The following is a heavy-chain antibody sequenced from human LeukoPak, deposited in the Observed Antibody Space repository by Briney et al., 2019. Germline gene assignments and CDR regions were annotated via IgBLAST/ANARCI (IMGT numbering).Heavy chain of an antibody. CDR1: GYTFTGYY. Sequence: GASVKVSCKASGYTFTGYYMHWVRQAPGQGLEWMGWINPNSGGTNYQGRVTMTRDTSISTAYMELSRLRSDDTAVYYCARGTGEGYSYGRYYFDYWGQGTLVTVSS. J-gene: IGHJ4*02. CDR3: ARGTGEGYSYGRYYFDY. D-gene: IGHD5-18*01. V-gene: IGHV1-2*02. CDR2: INPNSGGT.